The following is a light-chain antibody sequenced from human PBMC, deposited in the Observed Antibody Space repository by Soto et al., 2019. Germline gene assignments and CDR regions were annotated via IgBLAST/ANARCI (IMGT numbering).Light chain of an antibody. CDR2: DVS. CDR1: SSDVGGYNY. Sequence: QSALTQPASVSGSPGQSITISCTGTSSDVGGYNYVSWYQHHPGKAPKLMLFDVSNRPSGVYNRFSGYKSGNPASLTISGLQPEDEADYYCSSYTTSNTRQIVFGTGTKLTVL. J-gene: IGLJ1*01. V-gene: IGLV2-14*03. CDR3: SSYTTSNTRQIV.